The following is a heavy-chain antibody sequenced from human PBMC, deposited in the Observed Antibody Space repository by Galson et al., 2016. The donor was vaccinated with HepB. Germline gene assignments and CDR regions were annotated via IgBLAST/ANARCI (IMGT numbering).Heavy chain of an antibody. CDR1: GASISSPNW. J-gene: IGHJ4*02. Sequence: ETLSLTCAVSGASISSPNWWTWVRQSPGKGLEWIGEIYYSGITNYNPSLKSRVTLSLDKSKNHFFLKLVSVTAADTAVYFCAGEGVSFGELYYWGPGTLVAVYS. CDR3: AGEGVSFGELYY. V-gene: IGHV4-4*01. D-gene: IGHD3-10*01. CDR2: IYYSGIT.